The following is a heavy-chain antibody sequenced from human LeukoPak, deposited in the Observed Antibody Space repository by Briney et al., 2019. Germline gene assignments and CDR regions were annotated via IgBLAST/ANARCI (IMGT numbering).Heavy chain of an antibody. CDR3: ARGRYCSGGSCHYFDY. CDR2: IYYSGST. D-gene: IGHD2-15*01. V-gene: IGHV4-61*01. Sequence: SETLSLTCTVSGGSISSSSYYWSWIRQPPGKGLEWIGYIYYSGSTNYNPPLKGRVTISIDTSKNQFSLKLSSVTAADTAVYYCARGRYCSGGSCHYFDYWGQGTLVTVSS. J-gene: IGHJ4*02. CDR1: GGSISSSSYY.